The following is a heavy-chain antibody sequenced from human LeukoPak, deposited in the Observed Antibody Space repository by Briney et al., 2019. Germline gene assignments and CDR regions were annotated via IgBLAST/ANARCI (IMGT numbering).Heavy chain of an antibody. J-gene: IGHJ4*02. CDR3: ASFETVAAYPFDY. Sequence: PGGSLRLSCAASGFTFSGSAMHWVRQASGKGLEWVGRIRSKANSYATAYAASVKGRFTISRDDSKNTAYLQMSSLRVADTAVYYCASFETVAAYPFDYWGQGTLVTVSS. V-gene: IGHV3-73*01. D-gene: IGHD6-19*01. CDR1: GFTFSGSA. CDR2: IRSKANSYAT.